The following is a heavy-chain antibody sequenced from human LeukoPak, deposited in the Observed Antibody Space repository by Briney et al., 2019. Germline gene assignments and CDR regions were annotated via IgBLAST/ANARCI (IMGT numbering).Heavy chain of an antibody. J-gene: IGHJ4*02. V-gene: IGHV3-21*01. CDR1: GFTFSSYT. CDR3: ARDQTPIDY. Sequence: KSGGSLRLSCVACGFTFSSYTMTWVRQAPGQGLEWVSSITRSSTYIYYADSVKGRFTISRDNANNSLYLHMNRLRGEDTAVYFCARDQTPIDYWGQGTLVTVSS. CDR2: ITRSSTYI.